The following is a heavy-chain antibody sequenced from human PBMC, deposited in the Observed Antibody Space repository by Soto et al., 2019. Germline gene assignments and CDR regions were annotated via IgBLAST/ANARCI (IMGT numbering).Heavy chain of an antibody. D-gene: IGHD3-3*01. CDR2: IYSGGST. V-gene: IGHV3-66*01. J-gene: IGHJ6*02. CDR3: ARGTYYDFWSGYASYYYYYYGMDV. CDR1: GFTFSSNY. Sequence: EVQLVESGGGLVQPGGSLRLSCAASGFTFSSNYMSWVRQAPGKGLEWVSVIYSGGSTYYADSVKGRFTISRDNSKNTLYLQMNSLRAEDTAVYYCARGTYYDFWSGYASYYYYYYGMDVWGQGTTVTVSS.